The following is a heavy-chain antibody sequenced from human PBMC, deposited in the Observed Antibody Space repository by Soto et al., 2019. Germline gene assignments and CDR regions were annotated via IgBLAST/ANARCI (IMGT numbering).Heavy chain of an antibody. J-gene: IGHJ4*02. CDR3: ARGWHDILPGYYSSLGY. V-gene: IGHV1-3*01. Sequence: QVQLVQSGAEVKKPGASVKVSCKASGYTFTSYAMHWVRQAPGQRLEWMGWINAGNGNTKYSQKFPARVTITRDPSASTAYMELSSLRSEDTAVYYCARGWHDILPGYYSSLGYWGQGTLVTVSS. CDR2: INAGNGNT. D-gene: IGHD3-9*01. CDR1: GYTFTSYA.